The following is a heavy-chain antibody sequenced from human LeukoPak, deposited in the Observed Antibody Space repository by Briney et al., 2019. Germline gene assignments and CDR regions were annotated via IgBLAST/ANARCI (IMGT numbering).Heavy chain of an antibody. CDR1: GGSIRSSYYY. Sequence: PSETLSLTCTVSGGSIRSSYYYWGWIRQPPGKGLEWIGSIYDSGSTYYNPSLKSRVTISVDTSKNQFSLKLNSVTAADTAEYYCATYGDFPYCFHYWGQGTLVTVSS. V-gene: IGHV4-39*07. J-gene: IGHJ4*02. CDR3: ATYGDFPYCFHY. CDR2: IYDSGST. D-gene: IGHD2-21*02.